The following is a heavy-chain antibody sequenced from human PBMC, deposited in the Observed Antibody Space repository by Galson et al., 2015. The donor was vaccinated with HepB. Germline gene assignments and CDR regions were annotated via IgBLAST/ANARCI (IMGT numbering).Heavy chain of an antibody. D-gene: IGHD1-1*01. CDR3: ATSPYNWNDPWFDY. CDR2: ISAYNGNT. J-gene: IGHJ4*02. Sequence: SVKVSCKASGYTFTSYGISWVRQAPGQGLEWMGWISAYNGNTNYAQKLQGRVTMTTDTSTSTAYMELRSLRSDDTAVYYCATSPYNWNDPWFDYWGQGTLVTVSS. CDR1: GYTFTSYG. V-gene: IGHV1-18*01.